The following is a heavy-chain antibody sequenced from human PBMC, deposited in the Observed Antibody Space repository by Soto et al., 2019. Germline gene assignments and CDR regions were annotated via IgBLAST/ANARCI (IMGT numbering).Heavy chain of an antibody. J-gene: IGHJ6*02. V-gene: IGHV3-30*18. CDR2: ISYDGSNK. CDR3: AKGSLKSDTAMVTGFDYYGMDV. CDR1: GFTFSSYG. Sequence: PGGSLRLSCAASGFTFSSYGMHWVRQAPGKGLEWVAVISYDGSNKYYADSVKGRFTISRDNSKNTLYLQMNSLRAEDTAVYYCAKGSLKSDTAMVTGFDYYGMDVWGQGTTVTVSS. D-gene: IGHD5-18*01.